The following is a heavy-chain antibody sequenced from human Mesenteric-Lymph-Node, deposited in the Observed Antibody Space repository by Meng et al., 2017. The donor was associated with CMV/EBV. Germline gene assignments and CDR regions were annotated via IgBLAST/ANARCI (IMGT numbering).Heavy chain of an antibody. J-gene: IGHJ4*02. D-gene: IGHD6-13*01. CDR1: GYTCTNYG. CDR2: ISTYNVNT. Sequence: KTSGYTCTNYGISWVRQAPGQGLEWMGWISTYNVNTNYAQKFHGRVTMTTDTSTSTAYMELTSLRSDDTAMYYCARDLSAAGTIYLDYWGQGTLVTVSS. CDR3: ARDLSAAGTIYLDY. V-gene: IGHV1-18*01.